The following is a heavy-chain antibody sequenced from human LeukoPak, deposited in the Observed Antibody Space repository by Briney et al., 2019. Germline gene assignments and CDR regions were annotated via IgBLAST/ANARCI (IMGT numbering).Heavy chain of an antibody. J-gene: IGHJ3*02. D-gene: IGHD3-10*01. CDR1: GGSISSSSYY. V-gene: IGHV4-39*07. CDR3: ARDPPYYYDSGSYYGSGIKGAFDI. Sequence: PSETLSLTCTVSGGSISSSSYYWGWIRQPPGKGLEWIGSIYYSGSTYYNPSLKSRVTISVDTSKNQFSLKLSSVTAADTAVYYCARDPPYYYDSGSYYGSGIKGAFDIWGQGTMVTVSS. CDR2: IYYSGST.